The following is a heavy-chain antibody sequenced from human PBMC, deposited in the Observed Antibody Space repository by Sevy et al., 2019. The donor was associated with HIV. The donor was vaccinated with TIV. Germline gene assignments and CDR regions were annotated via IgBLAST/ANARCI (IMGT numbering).Heavy chain of an antibody. V-gene: IGHV3-7*01. CDR2: IDQDGNQK. D-gene: IGHD1-1*01. Sequence: GGSLRLSCVVSGFTFSDYWLSWVRQAPGKGLGWVANIDQDGNQKYYVDFVKGRFTISRDNAKNSLYLHMNSLRSEDTAVYYGGNDFAKTRHYWGQGTLVTVSS. J-gene: IGHJ4*02. CDR1: GFTFSDYW. CDR3: GNDFAKTRHY.